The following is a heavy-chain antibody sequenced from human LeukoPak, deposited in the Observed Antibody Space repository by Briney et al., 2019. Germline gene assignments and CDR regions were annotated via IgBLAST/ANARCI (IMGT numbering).Heavy chain of an antibody. CDR1: GGSINGYF. J-gene: IGHJ4*02. D-gene: IGHD5-18*01. CDR2: VYFSGST. Sequence: SETLSLTCTVSGGSINGYFWSWIRQPPGKGLEWLGHVYFSGSTKYNPSLESRVAILIDTSKKQSSLKLSSVTAADTAVYYCARGQTAASEIWYFDYWGQGSLLTVAS. CDR3: ARGQTAASEIWYFDY. V-gene: IGHV4-59*01.